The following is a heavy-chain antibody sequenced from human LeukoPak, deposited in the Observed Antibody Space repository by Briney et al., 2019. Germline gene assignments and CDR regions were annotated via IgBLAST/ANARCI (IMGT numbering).Heavy chain of an antibody. CDR3: ARVGADGSGFLFDY. CDR2: INHSGST. V-gene: IGHV4-34*01. CDR1: GGSFSGYY. Sequence: SETLSLTCAVYGGSFSGYYWSWIRQPPGKGLEWIGGINHSGSTNYNPSLKSRFTISVDTSKNQFSLKLSSVTAADTAVYYCARVGADGSGFLFDYWGRGTLVTVSS. J-gene: IGHJ4*02. D-gene: IGHD3-10*01.